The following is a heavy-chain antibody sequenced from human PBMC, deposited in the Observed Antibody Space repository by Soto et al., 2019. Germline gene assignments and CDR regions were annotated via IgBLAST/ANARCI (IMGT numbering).Heavy chain of an antibody. D-gene: IGHD1-7*01. V-gene: IGHV3-30*18. CDR2: ISYDGSNK. CDR1: GFTFSSYG. CDR3: AKDRTGTTDY. Sequence: LRPSCAASGFTFSSYGMHWVRQAPGKGLEWVAVISYDGSNKYYADSVKGRFTISRDNSKNTLYLQMNSLRAEDTAVYYCAKDRTGTTDYWGQGTLVTVSS. J-gene: IGHJ4*02.